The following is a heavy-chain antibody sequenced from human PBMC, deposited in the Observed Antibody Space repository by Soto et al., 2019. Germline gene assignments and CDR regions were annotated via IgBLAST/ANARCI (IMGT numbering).Heavy chain of an antibody. CDR2: IYYSGST. CDR3: ARGSGWYGNYYFDY. D-gene: IGHD6-19*01. Sequence: ASATLSITCTVSGGSVSSGSYYWSWIRQPPGKGLEWIGYIYYSGSTNYNPSLKSRVTISVDTSKNQFSLKLSSVTAADTAVYYCARGSGWYGNYYFDYWGQGTLVTVSS. CDR1: GGSVSSGSYY. J-gene: IGHJ4*02. V-gene: IGHV4-61*01.